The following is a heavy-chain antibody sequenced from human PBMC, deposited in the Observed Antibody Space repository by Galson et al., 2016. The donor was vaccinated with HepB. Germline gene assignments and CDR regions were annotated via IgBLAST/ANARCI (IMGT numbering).Heavy chain of an antibody. CDR1: GYTFSSYA. D-gene: IGHD2-8*01. Sequence: SVKVSCKASGYTFSSYAINWVRQAPGQGLEWMGSINTNTGNPTYAQGFTGRLVFSLDTSDSTAYLQLSSLKTEDTAVYYCARAHRLYDMLDSWGQGTLVTVSS. J-gene: IGHJ5*01. V-gene: IGHV7-4-1*02. CDR2: INTNTGNP. CDR3: ARAHRLYDMLDS.